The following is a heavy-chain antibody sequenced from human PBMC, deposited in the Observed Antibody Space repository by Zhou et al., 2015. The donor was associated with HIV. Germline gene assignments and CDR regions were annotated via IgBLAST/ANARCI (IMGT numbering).Heavy chain of an antibody. V-gene: IGHV1-69*02. J-gene: IGHJ6*02. Sequence: QVQLVQSGAEVKKPGSSVKVSCKASGGTFSSYTISWVRQAPGQGLEWMGRIIPILGIANYAQKFQGRVTITADKSTSTAYMELSSLRSEDTAVYYCARTPGTRLVVPAAMSNYGMDVWGQGTTVTVSS. CDR3: ARTPGTRLVVPAAMSNYGMDV. CDR1: GGTFSSYT. D-gene: IGHD2-2*01. CDR2: IIPILGIA.